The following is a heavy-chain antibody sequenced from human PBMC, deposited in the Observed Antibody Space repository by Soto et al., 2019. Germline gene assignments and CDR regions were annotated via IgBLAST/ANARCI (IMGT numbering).Heavy chain of an antibody. Sequence: PGGSLRLSCAASGFTFSSYSMNRVRQAPGKGLEWVSSISSSSSYIYYADSVKGRFTISRDNAKNSLYLQMNSLRAEDTAVYYCARDRDDRMFDYWGQGTLVTVSS. CDR3: ARDRDDRMFDY. D-gene: IGHD2-8*01. CDR2: ISSSSSYI. V-gene: IGHV3-21*01. J-gene: IGHJ4*02. CDR1: GFTFSSYS.